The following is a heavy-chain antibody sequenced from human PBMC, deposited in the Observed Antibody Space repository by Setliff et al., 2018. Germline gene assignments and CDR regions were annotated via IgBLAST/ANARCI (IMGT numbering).Heavy chain of an antibody. V-gene: IGHV4-59*12. CDR2: IHYSGST. CDR1: GGSISSYY. Sequence: SETLSLTCTVSGGSISSYYWSWIRQPAGKGLEWIGYIHYSGSTSNNPSLKSRVTMSVDTSKNQFSLKLSSVTAADTAVYYCARSFSRREKFLLDYWGQGALVTVSS. CDR3: ARSFSRREKFLLDY. J-gene: IGHJ4*02.